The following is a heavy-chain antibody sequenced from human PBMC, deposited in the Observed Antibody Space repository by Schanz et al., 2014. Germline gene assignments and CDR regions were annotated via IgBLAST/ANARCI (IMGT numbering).Heavy chain of an antibody. D-gene: IGHD2-2*02. V-gene: IGHV1-69*02. CDR2: IIPILGIA. Sequence: QVQLVQSEAEVKKPGSSVKVSCKASGGTFSSYTISWVRQAPGQGLEWMGRIIPILGIANYAQNFQGRVTITADKSTGTAFRELTSLRAEDTAVYYGAYTYGSNTSCYTGGDYMDVWGKGTTVTVSS. CDR1: GGTFSSYT. CDR3: AYTYGSNTSCYTGGDYMDV. J-gene: IGHJ6*03.